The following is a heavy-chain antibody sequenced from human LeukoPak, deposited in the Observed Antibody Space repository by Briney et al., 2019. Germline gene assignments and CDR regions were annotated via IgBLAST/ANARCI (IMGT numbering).Heavy chain of an antibody. CDR1: GGSFSGYY. J-gene: IGHJ4*02. CDR3: ARGGRYYDSSGYLKSGLDY. V-gene: IGHV4-34*01. Sequence: PSETLSLTCAVYGGSFSGYYWSWIRQPPGKGLEWIGEINHSGSTNYNPSLKSRVTISVDTSKNQFSLKLSSVTAADTAVYYCARGGRYYDSSGYLKSGLDYWGQGTLDTVSS. D-gene: IGHD3-22*01. CDR2: INHSGST.